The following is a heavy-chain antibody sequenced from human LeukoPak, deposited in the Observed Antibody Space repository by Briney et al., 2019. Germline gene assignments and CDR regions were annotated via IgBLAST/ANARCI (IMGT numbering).Heavy chain of an antibody. CDR3: ARDQGKGVVPAAAIDY. V-gene: IGHV1-2*02. J-gene: IGHJ4*02. Sequence: ASVKVSCKASGYTFTGYYMHWVRQAPGQGLEWMGWINPNSGGTNYAQKFQGRVTMTRDTSISTAYMELSRLRSDDTVVYYCARDQGKGVVPAAAIDYWGQGTLVTVSS. CDR1: GYTFTGYY. CDR2: INPNSGGT. D-gene: IGHD2-2*01.